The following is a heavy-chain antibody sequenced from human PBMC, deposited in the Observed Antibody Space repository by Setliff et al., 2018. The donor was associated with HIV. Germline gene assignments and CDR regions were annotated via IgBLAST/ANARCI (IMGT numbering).Heavy chain of an antibody. CDR2: ILYDGSNK. D-gene: IGHD2-15*01. J-gene: IGHJ6*03. Sequence: SLRLSCAASGFTFSSYSMNWVRQAPGKGLEWVAVILYDGSNKYYADSVRGRFTISRDDAEKSVYLQMNSLRAEDTAVYYCARAGVVEGYYYYYYMDVWGKGTTVTVSS. CDR3: ARAGVVEGYYYYYYMDV. V-gene: IGHV3-30*03. CDR1: GFTFSSYS.